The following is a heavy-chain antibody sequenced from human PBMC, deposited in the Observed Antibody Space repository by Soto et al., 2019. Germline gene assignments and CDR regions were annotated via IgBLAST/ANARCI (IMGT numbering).Heavy chain of an antibody. D-gene: IGHD3-10*01. V-gene: IGHV1-8*01. Sequence: QEQLEQSGAEVKKPGASVKVSYKASGYTFTKYDFNWVRQATGQGPEWMGWVNPISGNTETAQNFQGRVSLTMNTSTNTAVMELRSLRSGDTAIYYCATSRINMIRGVFYYGLDVWGRGTTVTVSS. J-gene: IGHJ6*02. CDR1: GYTFTKYD. CDR3: ATSRINMIRGVFYYGLDV. CDR2: VNPISGNT.